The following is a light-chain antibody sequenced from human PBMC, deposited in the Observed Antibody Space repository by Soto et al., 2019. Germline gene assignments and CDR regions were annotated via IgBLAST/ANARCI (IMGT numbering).Light chain of an antibody. J-gene: IGKJ3*01. CDR3: QQYNSYPYS. Sequence: DIQVTQSPSPLSASVGERVTISCRAGKNIVSCLAWYQQKPGKAPKLLIYDASSLESGVPSRFSGSGSGTEFTLTISSLQPDDFATYYCQQYNSYPYSFGPGTKVDIK. CDR1: KNIVSC. CDR2: DAS. V-gene: IGKV1-5*01.